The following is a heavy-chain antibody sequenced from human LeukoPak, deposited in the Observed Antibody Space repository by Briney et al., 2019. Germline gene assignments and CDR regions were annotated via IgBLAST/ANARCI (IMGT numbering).Heavy chain of an antibody. J-gene: IGHJ3*02. CDR2: IKQDGSEK. Sequence: GGSLRLSCAASGFTFSSYWMSWVRQAPGKGLEWVANIKQDGSEKYYVDSVKGRFTISRDNAKNSLYLQMNSLRAEDTAVYYCARTHSSGWYGFRSAFDIWGQGTVVTVSS. D-gene: IGHD6-19*01. CDR1: GFTFSSYW. V-gene: IGHV3-7*01. CDR3: ARTHSSGWYGFRSAFDI.